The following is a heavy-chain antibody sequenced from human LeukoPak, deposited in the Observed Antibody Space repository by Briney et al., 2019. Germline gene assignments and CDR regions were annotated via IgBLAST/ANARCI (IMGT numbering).Heavy chain of an antibody. V-gene: IGHV3-33*06. D-gene: IGHD4-11*01. CDR1: KFTFSHYG. CDR3: AKDAERGFDYSNSLDK. J-gene: IGHJ4*02. Sequence: PGGSLRLSCAASKFTFSHYGMHWVRQAPGKGLEWVAVIWNDGSSQYYADSVKDRFTVSRDNSQKTLYLQMNGLRPEDTAVYYCAKDAERGFDYSNSLDKWGQGTLVTVSS. CDR2: IWNDGSSQ.